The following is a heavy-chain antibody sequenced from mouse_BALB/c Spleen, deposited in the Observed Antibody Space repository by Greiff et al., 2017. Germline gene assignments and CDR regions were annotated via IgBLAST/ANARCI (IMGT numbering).Heavy chain of an antibody. V-gene: IGHV5-6*03. CDR1: GFTFSSYG. D-gene: IGHD2-4*01. CDR3: TRDLGITTVFAY. CDR2: ISSGGSYT. Sequence: EVKLVESGGGLVQPGGSLKLSCAASGFTFSSYGMSWVRQTPDKRLELVATISSGGSYTYYPDSVKGRFTISRDNAKNTLYLQMSSLKSEDTAMYYCTRDLGITTVFAYWGQGTLVTVSA. J-gene: IGHJ3*01.